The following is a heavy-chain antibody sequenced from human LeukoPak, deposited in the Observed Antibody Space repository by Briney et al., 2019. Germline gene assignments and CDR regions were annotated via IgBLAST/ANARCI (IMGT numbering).Heavy chain of an antibody. J-gene: IGHJ4*02. CDR3: ARELGSSWYYPYFDY. CDR1: GFTFSSYA. Sequence: SGGSLRLSCAASGFTFSSYAMSWVRQAPGKGLEWVSAISGSGGSTYYADSVKGRFTISRDNAKNTLYLQMNSLRAEDTAVYYCARELGSSWYYPYFDYWGQGTLVTVSS. V-gene: IGHV3-23*01. D-gene: IGHD6-13*01. CDR2: ISGSGGST.